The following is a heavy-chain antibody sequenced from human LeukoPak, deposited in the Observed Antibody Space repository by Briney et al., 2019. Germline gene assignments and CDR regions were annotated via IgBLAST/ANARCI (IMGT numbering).Heavy chain of an antibody. Sequence: GGSLRLSCAASGFTFSTYSVNWVRQAPGKGLEWVSSISSSSAYIDYADSVKGRFTISRDNAKNSLYLQINSLRAKDTAVYYCARDLKGLGYCSITSCYMDVWGKGTTVTVSS. CDR2: ISSSSAYI. J-gene: IGHJ6*04. V-gene: IGHV3-21*01. CDR1: GFTFSTYS. CDR3: ARDLKGLGYCSITSCYMDV. D-gene: IGHD2-2*01.